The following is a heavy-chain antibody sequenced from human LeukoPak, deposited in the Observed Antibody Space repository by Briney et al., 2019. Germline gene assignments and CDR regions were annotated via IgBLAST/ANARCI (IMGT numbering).Heavy chain of an antibody. CDR3: ARGEAARLNAFDI. D-gene: IGHD6-6*01. V-gene: IGHV4-34*01. Sequence: SETLSLTCAVYGGSFSGYYWSWIRQPPGKGLEWIGEINHSGSTNYNPSLKSRVTISVGTSKNQFSLKLSSVTAADTAVYYCARGEAARLNAFDIWGQGTMVTVSS. CDR1: GGSFSGYY. J-gene: IGHJ3*02. CDR2: INHSGST.